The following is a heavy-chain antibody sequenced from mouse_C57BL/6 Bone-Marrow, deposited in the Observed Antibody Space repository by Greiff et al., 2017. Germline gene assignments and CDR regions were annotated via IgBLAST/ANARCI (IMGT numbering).Heavy chain of an antibody. CDR2: ISDGGSYT. CDR1: GFTFSSYA. D-gene: IGHD1-1*01. J-gene: IGHJ4*01. Sequence: EVMLVESGGGLVKPGGSLKLSCAASGFTFSSYAMSWVRQTPEKRLEWVATISDGGSYTYYPDNVKGRFTISRDNAKNNLYLQMSHLKSEDTAMYYWARGTTVVDYYAMDYWGQGTSVTVSS. CDR3: ARGTTVVDYYAMDY. V-gene: IGHV5-4*03.